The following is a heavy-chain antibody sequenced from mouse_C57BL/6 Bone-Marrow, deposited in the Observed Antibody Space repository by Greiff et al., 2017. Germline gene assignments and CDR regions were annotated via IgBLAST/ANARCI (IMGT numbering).Heavy chain of an antibody. D-gene: IGHD1-1*01. J-gene: IGHJ1*03. CDR1: GYTFTSYW. Sequence: QVQLQQPGAELVRPGSSVKLSCKASGYTFTSYWMHWVKQRPIQGLEWIGNIDPSDSETHYNQKFKDKATLTLDKSSSTAYMQRSRLTSEDSAFYYCAIYYYGSSYGYFDVWGTGTTATVSA. CDR3: AIYYYGSSYGYFDV. V-gene: IGHV1-52*01. CDR2: IDPSDSET.